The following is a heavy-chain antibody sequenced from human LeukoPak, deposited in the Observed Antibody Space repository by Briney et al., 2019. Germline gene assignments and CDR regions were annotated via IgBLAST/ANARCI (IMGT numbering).Heavy chain of an antibody. CDR2: IYSGGGT. CDR3: ARTAHYYDSSEVWFDP. D-gene: IGHD3-22*01. CDR1: GFTVSSNY. J-gene: IGHJ5*02. V-gene: IGHV3-66*01. Sequence: GGSLRLSCAASGFTVSSNYMSWVRQAPGKGLEWVSVIYSGGGTYYADSVKGRFTISRDNSKNTLYLQMNSLRAEDTAVYYCARTAHYYDSSEVWFDPWGQGTLVTVSS.